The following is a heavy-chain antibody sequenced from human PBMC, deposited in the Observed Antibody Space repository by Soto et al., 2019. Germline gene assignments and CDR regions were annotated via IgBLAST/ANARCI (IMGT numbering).Heavy chain of an antibody. D-gene: IGHD3-10*01. CDR3: ARVTSMVRGVIDNWFDP. J-gene: IGHJ5*02. Sequence: QVPLVQSGAEVKKPGSSVTVSCKASGCTFSSYAIHWVRQAPGHGLEWMGGIIPMYGPAKYAQRFQGRVTITGDESTTPVYMELTSLTSHDTAVYYCARVTSMVRGVIDNWFDPWGHGTLVTVSS. V-gene: IGHV1-69*01. CDR2: IIPMYGPA. CDR1: GCTFSSYA.